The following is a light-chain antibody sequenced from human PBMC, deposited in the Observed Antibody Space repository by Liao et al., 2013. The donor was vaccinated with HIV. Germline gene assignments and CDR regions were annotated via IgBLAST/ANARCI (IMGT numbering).Light chain of an antibody. CDR2: ENI. J-gene: IGLJ3*02. CDR3: QVWDSGTDHWV. V-gene: IGLV3-1*01. CDR1: TLGEKY. Sequence: SYEMTQPPSVSVSPGQTASITCSGLTLGEKYVSWYQQRPGQSPVMVIYENIKRPSGIPERFSGSNSGNTATLTISGTQAMDEADYYCQVWDSGTDHWVFGGGTKLTVL.